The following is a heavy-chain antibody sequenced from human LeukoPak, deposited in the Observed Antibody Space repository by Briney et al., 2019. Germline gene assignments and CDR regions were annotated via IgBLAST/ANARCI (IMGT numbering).Heavy chain of an antibody. CDR2: INHSGST. J-gene: IGHJ5*02. D-gene: IGHD3-10*01. CDR1: GGSFSGYY. V-gene: IGHV4-34*01. CDR3: ASITMVRGVSP. Sequence: SETLSLTCAVYGGSFSGYYWSWIRQPPGKGLEWIGEINHSGSTNYNPSLKSRVTISVDTSKNQFSLKLSSVTAADTAVYYCASITMVRGVSPWGQGTLVTVSS.